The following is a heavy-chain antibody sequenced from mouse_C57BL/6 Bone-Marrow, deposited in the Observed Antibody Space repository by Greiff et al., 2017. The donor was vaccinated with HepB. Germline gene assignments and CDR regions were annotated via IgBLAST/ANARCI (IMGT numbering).Heavy chain of an antibody. Sequence: DVKLVESGGGLVQPGGSPKLSCAASGFTFSDYYMYWVRQTPEKRLEWVAYISNGGGSTYYPDTVKGRFTISRDNAKNTLYLQMSRLKSEDTAMYYCARLGFDYWGQGTTLTVSS. CDR1: GFTFSDYY. CDR3: ARLGFDY. J-gene: IGHJ2*01. V-gene: IGHV5-12*01. CDR2: ISNGGGST.